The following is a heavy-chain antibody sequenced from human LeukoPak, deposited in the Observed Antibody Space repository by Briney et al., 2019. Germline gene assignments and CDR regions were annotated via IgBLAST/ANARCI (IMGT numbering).Heavy chain of an antibody. D-gene: IGHD3-10*02. J-gene: IGHJ4*02. CDR1: GFTFSNYW. V-gene: IGHV3-20*04. CDR2: ISLNGGAT. CDR3: VQSITMFIG. Sequence: GGSLRLSCAASGFTFSNYWMSWVRQAQGKGLEWASGISLNGGATGYADSVKGRFTISRDNGKNSLYLQMNSLRAEDTALYYCVQSITMFIGWGQGTLVTVSS.